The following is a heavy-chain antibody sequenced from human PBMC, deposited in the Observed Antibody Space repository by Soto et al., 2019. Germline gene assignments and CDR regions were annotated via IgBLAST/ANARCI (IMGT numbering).Heavy chain of an antibody. V-gene: IGHV4-34*01. J-gene: IGHJ4*03. CDR2: INHSGST. D-gene: IGHD3-10*01. Sequence: SETLSLTCAVYGGSFSGYYWSWIRQPPGKGLEWIGEINHSGSTNYNPSLKSRVTISVDTSKNQFSLKLSSVTAADTAVYYCGRGLGYYDYWGQGTMVTVSS. CDR3: GRGLGYYDY. CDR1: GGSFSGYY.